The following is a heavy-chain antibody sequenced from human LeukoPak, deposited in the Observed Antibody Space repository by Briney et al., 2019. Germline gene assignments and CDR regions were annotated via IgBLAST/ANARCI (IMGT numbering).Heavy chain of an antibody. D-gene: IGHD6-19*01. J-gene: IGHJ3*02. Sequence: GGSLRLSCAASGFTFSSYEMNWVRQAPGKGLEWVSYISSSGSTIYYADSVKGRFTISRDNAKNSLYLQMNSLRAEDTAVYYCARERYSSGWTANDAFDIWGQGTMVTVSS. V-gene: IGHV3-48*03. CDR2: ISSSGSTI. CDR3: ARERYSSGWTANDAFDI. CDR1: GFTFSSYE.